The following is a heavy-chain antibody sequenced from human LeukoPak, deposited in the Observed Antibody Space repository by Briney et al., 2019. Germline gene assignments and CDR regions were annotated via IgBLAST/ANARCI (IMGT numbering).Heavy chain of an antibody. CDR1: GYIFTSYW. D-gene: IGHD3-10*01. V-gene: IGHV5-51*03. J-gene: IGHJ3*02. CDR3: ARGYGSGSGYDAFDI. CDR2: IYPGDSDT. Sequence: GESLKISCTGSGYIFTSYWIGWVRQMPGKGLEWMGIIYPGDSDTRYSPSFQGQVTISADKSISTAYLQWSSLKASDTAMYYCARGYGSGSGYDAFDIWGQGTMVTVSS.